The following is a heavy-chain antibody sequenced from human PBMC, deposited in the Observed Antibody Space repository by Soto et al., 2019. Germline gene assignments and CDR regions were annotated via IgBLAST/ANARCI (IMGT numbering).Heavy chain of an antibody. J-gene: IGHJ6*03. CDR1: GFTVSSNY. D-gene: IGHD2-15*01. CDR2: IYSGGST. V-gene: IGHV3-66*01. CDR3: ARDGCSGGSCYSGIFARYYYYYMDV. Sequence: PGGSLRLSCAASGFTVSSNYMSWVRQAPGKGLEWVSVIYSGGSTYYADSVKGRFTISRDNSKNTLYLQMNSLRAEDTAVYYCARDGCSGGSCYSGIFARYYYYYMDVWGKGTTVTVSS.